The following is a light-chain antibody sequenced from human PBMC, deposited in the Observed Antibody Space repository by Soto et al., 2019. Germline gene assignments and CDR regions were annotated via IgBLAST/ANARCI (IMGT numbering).Light chain of an antibody. J-gene: IGLJ1*01. CDR2: DVN. CDR1: SSDVGGYNY. Sequence: QSALTQPASVSGSPGQSIAISCTGTSSDVGGYNYVSWYQQHPGKAPKVMIYDVNNRPSGVSDRFSGSKSGNTASLTISGLQADYEADYYCSSYTSGSLYVFGTGTKLTVL. CDR3: SSYTSGSLYV. V-gene: IGLV2-14*03.